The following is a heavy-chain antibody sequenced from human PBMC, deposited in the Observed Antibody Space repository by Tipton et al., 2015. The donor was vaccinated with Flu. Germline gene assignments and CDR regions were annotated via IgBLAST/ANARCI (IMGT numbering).Heavy chain of an antibody. CDR1: GFTFDDYA. CDR2: VSWNSNSI. V-gene: IGHV3-9*01. D-gene: IGHD1-26*01. J-gene: IGHJ3*01. Sequence: SLRLSCAASGFTFDDYAVHWVRQGPGKGLEWVSGVSWNSNSIQYADFVKGRFTISRDNAKNSLYLQMNSLRNEDTALYYCVKSRAGANGATTAFDAWGQGTVVTVSS. CDR3: VKSRAGANGATTAFDA.